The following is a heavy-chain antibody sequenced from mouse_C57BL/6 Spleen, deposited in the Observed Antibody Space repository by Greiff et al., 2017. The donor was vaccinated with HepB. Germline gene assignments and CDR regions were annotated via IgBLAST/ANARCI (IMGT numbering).Heavy chain of an antibody. Sequence: EVQLQQSGPGLVKPSQSLSLTCSVTGYSITSGYYWNWIRQFPGNKLEWMGYISYDGSNNYNPSLKNRISITRDTSKNQFFLKLNSVTTEDTATYYCAREGYGYDGRGYYFDYWGQGTTLTVSS. J-gene: IGHJ2*01. CDR2: ISYDGSN. CDR3: AREGYGYDGRGYYFDY. V-gene: IGHV3-6*01. CDR1: GYSITSGYY. D-gene: IGHD2-2*01.